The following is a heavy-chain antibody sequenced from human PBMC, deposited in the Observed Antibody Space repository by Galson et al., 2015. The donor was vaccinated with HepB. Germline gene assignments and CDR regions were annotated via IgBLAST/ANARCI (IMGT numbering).Heavy chain of an antibody. D-gene: IGHD1-1*01. J-gene: IGHJ4*02. CDR3: ARGNYNWNDVPDY. Sequence: SLRLSCAASGFTFSSYSMNWVRQAPGKGLEWVSSISSSSSYIYYADSVKGRFTISRDNAKNSLYLQMNSLRAEDTAVYYCARGNYNWNDVPDYWGQGTLVTVSS. CDR1: GFTFSSYS. CDR2: ISSSSSYI. V-gene: IGHV3-21*01.